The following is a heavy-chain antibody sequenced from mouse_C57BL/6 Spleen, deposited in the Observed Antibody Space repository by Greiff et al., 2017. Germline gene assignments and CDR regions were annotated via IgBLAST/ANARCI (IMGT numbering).Heavy chain of an antibody. CDR3: ARPSTVVATPFAY. Sequence: EVQGVESGGGLVQPGGSLSLSCAASGFTFTDYYMSWVRQPPGKALEWLGFIRNKANGYTTEYSASVKGRFTISRDNSQSILYLQMNALRAEDSATYYCARPSTVVATPFAYWGQGTLVTVSA. J-gene: IGHJ3*01. V-gene: IGHV7-3*01. CDR2: IRNKANGYTT. D-gene: IGHD1-1*01. CDR1: GFTFTDYY.